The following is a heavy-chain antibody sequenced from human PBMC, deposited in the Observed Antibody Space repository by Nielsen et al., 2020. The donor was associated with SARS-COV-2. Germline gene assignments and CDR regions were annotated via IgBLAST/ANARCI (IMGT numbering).Heavy chain of an antibody. J-gene: IGHJ4*02. CDR3: AKYDTHSD. V-gene: IGHV4-4*08. CDR1: GASVNNFH. CDR2: SSARGAT. Sequence: SETLSLTCTVSGASVNNFHWTWHRQFPGKGLEWIGYSSARGATRYNPSLKSRVSISIDTSKNQFSLNLMPVTAADSAIYFCAKYDTHSDWGQGTQVIVSS. D-gene: IGHD3-22*01.